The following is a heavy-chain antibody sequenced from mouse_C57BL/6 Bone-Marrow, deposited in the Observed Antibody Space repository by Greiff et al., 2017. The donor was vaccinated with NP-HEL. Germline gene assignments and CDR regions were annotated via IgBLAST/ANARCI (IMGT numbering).Heavy chain of an antibody. CDR1: GYTFTSYW. Sequence: VQLQQPGAELVKPGASVKLSCKASGYTFTSYWMHWVKQRPGQGLEWIGMIHPNSGSTNYNEKFKSKATLTVDKSSSTAYMQLSRLTSEDSAVYDCARGTTGFDYWGQGTTLTVSS. J-gene: IGHJ2*01. V-gene: IGHV1-64*01. CDR3: ARGTTGFDY. D-gene: IGHD1-1*01. CDR2: IHPNSGST.